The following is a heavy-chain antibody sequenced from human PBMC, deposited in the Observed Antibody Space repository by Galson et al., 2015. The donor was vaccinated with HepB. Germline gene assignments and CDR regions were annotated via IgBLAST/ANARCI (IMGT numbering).Heavy chain of an antibody. D-gene: IGHD4-17*01. V-gene: IGHV1-18*01. J-gene: IGHJ4*02. CDR1: GYTFTSYG. Sequence: SVKVSCKASGYTFTSYGISWVRQAPGQGLEWMGWISAYNGNTNYAQKLQGRVTMTTDTSTSTAYVELRSLRSDDTAVYYCARANKDYGDFDFDYWGQGTLVTVSS. CDR3: ARANKDYGDFDFDY. CDR2: ISAYNGNT.